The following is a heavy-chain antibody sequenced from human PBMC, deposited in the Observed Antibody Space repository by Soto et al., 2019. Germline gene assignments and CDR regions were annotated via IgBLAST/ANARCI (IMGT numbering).Heavy chain of an antibody. V-gene: IGHV3-7*01. CDR3: VKEIASAQ. CDR1: GFTFSNYW. Sequence: EVQLMESGGGLVQPGGSLRLSCETSGFTFSNYWMTWVRQAPEKGLEWVANIKKDGSQKNFVDSVKGRFTISRDNAKNSLYLQMDSLRVEDTAIYYCVKEIASAQWGQGTLVTVSS. J-gene: IGHJ4*02. CDR2: IKKDGSQK. D-gene: IGHD6-25*01.